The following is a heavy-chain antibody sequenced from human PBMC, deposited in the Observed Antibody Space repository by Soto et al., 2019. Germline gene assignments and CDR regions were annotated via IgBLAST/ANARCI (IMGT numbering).Heavy chain of an antibody. CDR3: ASGFDSDGLYNGGHP. CDR2: ILHIGST. J-gene: IGHJ5*02. Sequence: VQLQESGPGLVKPSGTLSLTCTVSGGSISTTNWWSWVRQSPGKGLEWIGEILHIGSTNYNPSPKSRVTRSIDKSKNQFSLRLSSVTAADTAVYYCASGFDSDGLYNGGHPWGQGTLVSVSS. V-gene: IGHV4-4*02. CDR1: GGSISTTNW. D-gene: IGHD3-22*01.